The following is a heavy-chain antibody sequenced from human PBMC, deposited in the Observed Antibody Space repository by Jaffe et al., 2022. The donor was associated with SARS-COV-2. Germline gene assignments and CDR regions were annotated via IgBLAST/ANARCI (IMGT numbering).Heavy chain of an antibody. CDR1: GFTFSSYG. Sequence: QVQLVESGGGVVQPGRSLRLSCAASGFTFSSYGMHWVRQAPGKGLEWVAVISYDGSNKYYADSVKGRFTISRDNSKNTLYLQMNSLRAEDTAVYYCAKDRDGYNGGDYWGQGTLVTVSS. CDR3: AKDRDGYNGGDY. J-gene: IGHJ4*02. D-gene: IGHD5-12*01. V-gene: IGHV3-30*18. CDR2: ISYDGSNK.